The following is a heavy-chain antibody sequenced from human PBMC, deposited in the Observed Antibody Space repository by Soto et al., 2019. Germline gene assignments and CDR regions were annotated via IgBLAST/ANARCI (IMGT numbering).Heavy chain of an antibody. J-gene: IGHJ4*02. CDR1: GYSFSSYA. Sequence: QVQLVQSGAEENKPGASVKVSCKASGYSFSSYAIHWVRQAPGQGLEWMGWINAGNGNTKYSRKFQGRLTITSDTAASTAYMELNSLRSEDTAVYYCARVDGTYWGQGTLVTVSS. CDR3: ARVDGTY. D-gene: IGHD1-26*01. V-gene: IGHV1-3*05. CDR2: INAGNGNT.